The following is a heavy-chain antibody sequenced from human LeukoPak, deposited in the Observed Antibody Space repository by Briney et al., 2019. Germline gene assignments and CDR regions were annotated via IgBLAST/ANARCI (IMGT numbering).Heavy chain of an antibody. CDR2: ISGSGGST. D-gene: IGHD3-10*01. Sequence: GGSLRLSCAASGFTFSSYAMSWVRQAPGKGLEWVSAISGSGGSTYYADSVKGRFTISRDNSKNTLYLKMNSLRAEDTAVYYCAKDHYYGSGTILDYWGQGTLVTVSS. V-gene: IGHV3-23*01. J-gene: IGHJ4*02. CDR1: GFTFSSYA. CDR3: AKDHYYGSGTILDY.